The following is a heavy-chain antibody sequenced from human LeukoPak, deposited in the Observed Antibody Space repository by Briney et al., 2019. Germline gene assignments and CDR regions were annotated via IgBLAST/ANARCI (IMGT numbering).Heavy chain of an antibody. Sequence: GGSLRLSCAASGFTFRTYAMSWVRQAPGKGLEWVSGISGSGDITHYADSVKGRFTISRENSKNTLSLQMSSLRVEDTALYYCAKRIVGAPYAFDIWGQVTMVTVSS. J-gene: IGHJ3*02. CDR3: AKRIVGAPYAFDI. CDR1: GFTFRTYA. V-gene: IGHV3-23*01. CDR2: ISGSGDIT. D-gene: IGHD1-26*01.